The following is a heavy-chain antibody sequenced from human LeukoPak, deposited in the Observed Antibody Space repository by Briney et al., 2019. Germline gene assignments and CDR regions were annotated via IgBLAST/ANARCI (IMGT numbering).Heavy chain of an antibody. D-gene: IGHD3-3*01. CDR2: INTDGSST. Sequence: GGSLTLSCAASGFTFSSYWMHWVRQAPGKGLVWVSRINTDGSSTTYADSVKGRFTITSDNAKNTLYLQMTSLRAEDTAVYYCAKPTIFGVVHGMDVWGQGTTVTVSS. V-gene: IGHV3-74*01. CDR1: GFTFSSYW. J-gene: IGHJ6*02. CDR3: AKPTIFGVVHGMDV.